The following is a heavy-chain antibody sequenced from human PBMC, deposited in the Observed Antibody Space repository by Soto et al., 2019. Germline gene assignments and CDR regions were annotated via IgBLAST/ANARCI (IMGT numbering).Heavy chain of an antibody. J-gene: IGHJ3*02. Sequence: ASVKVSCKASGYTFTGYYMHWVRQAPGQGLEWMGWINPNSGGTNYAQMFQGRVTMTRDTSISTAYMELSRLRSDDTAVYYCARERGYLRNAFDIWGQGTMVTVSS. V-gene: IGHV1-2*02. CDR1: GYTFTGYY. CDR2: INPNSGGT. D-gene: IGHD4-17*01. CDR3: ARERGYLRNAFDI.